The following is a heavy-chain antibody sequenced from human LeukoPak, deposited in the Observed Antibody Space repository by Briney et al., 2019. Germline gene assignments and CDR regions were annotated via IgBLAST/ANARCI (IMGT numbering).Heavy chain of an antibody. CDR1: GYTFTSYW. Sequence: KHGESLKISCQASGYTFTSYWIGWVRQMPGKGLEFMGIIYPDDSDTTYSPSFQGQVTISADKSFSTAYLQWSSLKASDTAIYYCARLGGDTYYFGSASYPNWYFDLWGRGTLVTVSS. J-gene: IGHJ2*01. D-gene: IGHD3-10*01. V-gene: IGHV5-51*01. CDR3: ARLGGDTYYFGSASYPNWYFDL. CDR2: IYPDDSDT.